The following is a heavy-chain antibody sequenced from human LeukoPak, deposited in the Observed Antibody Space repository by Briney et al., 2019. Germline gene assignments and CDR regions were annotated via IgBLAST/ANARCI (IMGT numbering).Heavy chain of an antibody. V-gene: IGHV4-38-2*02. D-gene: IGHD4-17*01. CDR2: IYHSGST. Sequence: SETLSLTCTVSGYSISSGYFWGWIRQPPGQGLEWIGSIYHSGSTSYNPSLKSRLTISVDTSKNQFSLELSSVTAADTAVYYCARLKATVSIHAYFDSWGQGTLVTVSS. CDR1: GYSISSGYF. J-gene: IGHJ4*02. CDR3: ARLKATVSIHAYFDS.